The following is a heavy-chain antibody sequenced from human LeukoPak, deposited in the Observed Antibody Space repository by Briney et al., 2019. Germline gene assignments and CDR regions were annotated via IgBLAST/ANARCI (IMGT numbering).Heavy chain of an antibody. D-gene: IGHD5-18*01. CDR3: AKVRYSYVTSYYFDY. CDR1: GFTFSSYG. J-gene: IGHJ4*02. CDR2: ISYDGSNK. V-gene: IGHV3-30*18. Sequence: GGSLRLSCAASGFTFSSYGMHWVRQAPGKGLEWVAVISYDGSNKYYADSVKGRFTISRDNSKNTLYLQMNSLRAEDTAVYYCAKVRYSYVTSYYFDYWGQGTLVTVSS.